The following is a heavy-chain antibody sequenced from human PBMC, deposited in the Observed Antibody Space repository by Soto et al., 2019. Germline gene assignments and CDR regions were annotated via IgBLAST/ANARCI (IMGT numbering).Heavy chain of an antibody. D-gene: IGHD4-17*01. CDR2: ISYDGSNK. V-gene: IGHV3-30*18. CDR3: AKAPFEGDYHNYFDY. Sequence: AGGALRPSFAAPGFTFSSYGMHWVRQAPGKGLEWVAVISYDGSNKYYADSVKGRFTISRDNSKNTLYLQMNSLRAEDTAVYYCAKAPFEGDYHNYFDYWGQGTLVTVSS. J-gene: IGHJ4*02. CDR1: GFTFSSYG.